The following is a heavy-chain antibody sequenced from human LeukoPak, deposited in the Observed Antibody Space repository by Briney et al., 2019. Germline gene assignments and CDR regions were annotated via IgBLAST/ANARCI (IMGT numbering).Heavy chain of an antibody. Sequence: PGGSLRLSCAASGFTFSDYPMTWVRQAPGKGLVWVSGVSGGGDSTFYADSVKGRFTVSRDNAKNSLYLQMNSLRAEDTALYYCASGGIYYGAAFDFWGQGSLVTVSA. J-gene: IGHJ4*02. CDR1: GFTFSDYP. CDR2: VSGGGDST. V-gene: IGHV3-23*01. D-gene: IGHD1-26*01. CDR3: ASGGIYYGAAFDF.